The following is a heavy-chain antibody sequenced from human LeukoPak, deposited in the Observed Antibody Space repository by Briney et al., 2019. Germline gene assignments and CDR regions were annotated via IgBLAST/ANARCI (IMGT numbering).Heavy chain of an antibody. CDR1: GFTFSSYE. CDR3: AREYSSSWDFDY. D-gene: IGHD6-13*01. CDR2: ISGSGSSI. V-gene: IGHV3-48*03. Sequence: PGGSLRLSCAASGFTFSSYEMNWFRQAPGKGLEWVSYISGSGSSIYYADSVKGRFTISRDNAKNSLYLQMNSLRAEDTAVYYCAREYSSSWDFDYWGQGTLVAISS. J-gene: IGHJ4*02.